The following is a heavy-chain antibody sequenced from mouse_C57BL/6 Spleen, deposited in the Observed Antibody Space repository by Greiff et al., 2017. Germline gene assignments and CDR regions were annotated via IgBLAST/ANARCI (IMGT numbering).Heavy chain of an antibody. CDR2: IRNKANNHAT. D-gene: IGHD2-12*01. V-gene: IGHV6-6*01. CDR3: TRRIRPYYYAMDY. Sequence: EVKLMESGGGLVQPGGSMKLSCAASGFTFSDAWMDWVRQSPEKGLVWVAEIRNKANNHATYYAESVKGRFTISRDDSKSSVYLQMNSLRAEDTGIYYCTRRIRPYYYAMDYWGQGTSVTVSS. J-gene: IGHJ4*01. CDR1: GFTFSDAW.